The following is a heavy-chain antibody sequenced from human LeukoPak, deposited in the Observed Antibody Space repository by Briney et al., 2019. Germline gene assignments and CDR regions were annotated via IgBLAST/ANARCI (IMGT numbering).Heavy chain of an antibody. Sequence: PSETLSLTCAVSDYSISSGYYWSWIRQPPGKGLEWIGEINHSGSTNYDPSLKSRVTISVDTSKNQFSLKLSSVTAADTAVYYCARATRIFGVVMWGQGTLVTVSS. CDR3: ARATRIFGVVM. CDR1: DYSISSGYY. V-gene: IGHV4-34*01. D-gene: IGHD3-3*01. CDR2: INHSGST. J-gene: IGHJ4*02.